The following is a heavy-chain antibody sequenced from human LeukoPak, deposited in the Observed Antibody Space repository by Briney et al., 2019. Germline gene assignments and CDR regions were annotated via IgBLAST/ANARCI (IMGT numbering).Heavy chain of an antibody. CDR3: AKAGWLQYYFDS. J-gene: IGHJ4*02. CDR1: GFILSNHW. D-gene: IGHD5-24*01. Sequence: GGSLRLSCAASGFILSNHWMTWVRQAPGKGLEWVSAISGSGGSTYYADSVKGRFTISRDNSKNTLYLQMNSLRAEDTAVYYCAKAGWLQYYFDSWGQGTLVTVSS. V-gene: IGHV3-23*01. CDR2: ISGSGGST.